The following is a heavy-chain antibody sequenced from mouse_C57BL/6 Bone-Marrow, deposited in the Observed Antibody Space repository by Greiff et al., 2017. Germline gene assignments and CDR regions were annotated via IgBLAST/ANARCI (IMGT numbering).Heavy chain of an antibody. CDR3: AGYNSNYVDWYFDV. Sequence: EVQGVESGGGLVQPGGSLSLSCAASGFTFTDYYMSWVRQPPGKALEWLGFIRNKANGYTTEYSASVKGRFTISRDNSQSILYHQMNALRAEDSATYYCAGYNSNYVDWYFDVWGTGTTVTVSS. CDR2: IRNKANGYTT. CDR1: GFTFTDYY. D-gene: IGHD2-5*01. V-gene: IGHV7-3*01. J-gene: IGHJ1*03.